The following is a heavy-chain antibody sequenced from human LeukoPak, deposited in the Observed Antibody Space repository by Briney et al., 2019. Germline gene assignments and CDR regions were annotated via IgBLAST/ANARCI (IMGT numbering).Heavy chain of an antibody. J-gene: IGHJ3*01. Sequence: TGGSLRLSCAASGFTLSTYWISWVRQAPGKGLEWVAKIKPDGSEKYYVDSLKGRLTISRDNGKNLVFLQMNSLRAEDTAMYYCGRSGGNMHDCALDVWGQGTMVTVSS. CDR2: IKPDGSEK. CDR1: GFTLSTYW. D-gene: IGHD2-21*01. V-gene: IGHV3-7*01. CDR3: GRSGGNMHDCALDV.